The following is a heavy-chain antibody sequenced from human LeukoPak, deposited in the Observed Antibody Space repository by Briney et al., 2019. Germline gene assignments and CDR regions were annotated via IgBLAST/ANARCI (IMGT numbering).Heavy chain of an antibody. CDR3: ARGGDCSSTSCPYYFDY. D-gene: IGHD2-2*01. J-gene: IGHJ4*02. Sequence: SETLPLTCTVSGGSISSYYWSWIRQPAGKGLEWIGRIYTSGSTNYNPSLKSRVTMSVDTSKNQFSLKLSSVTAADTAVYYCARGGDCSSTSCPYYFDYWGQGTLVTVSS. V-gene: IGHV4-4*07. CDR2: IYTSGST. CDR1: GGSISSYY.